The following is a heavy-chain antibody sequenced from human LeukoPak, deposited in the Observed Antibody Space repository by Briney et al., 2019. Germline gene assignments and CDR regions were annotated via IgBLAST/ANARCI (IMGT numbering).Heavy chain of an antibody. CDR1: GDSVSSNSAA. D-gene: IGHD3-3*01. CDR3: ARGSAYYDFWSGYFTY. CDR2: TYYRSKWYN. V-gene: IGHV6-1*01. J-gene: IGHJ4*02. Sequence: SQTLSLTCAISGDSVSSNSAAWNWIRQSPSRGLEWLGRTYYRSKWYNDYAVSVKSRITINPDTSKNQFSLKLSSVTAADTAVYYCARGSAYYDFWSGYFTYWGQGTLVTVSS.